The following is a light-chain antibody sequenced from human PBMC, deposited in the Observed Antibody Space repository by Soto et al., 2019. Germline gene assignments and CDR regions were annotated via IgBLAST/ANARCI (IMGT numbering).Light chain of an antibody. CDR1: SSDVGGYNY. V-gene: IGLV2-14*01. CDR3: SSYTSSSTVWV. CDR2: DVS. J-gene: IGLJ3*02. Sequence: QSALTQPASVSGSPGQSITISCTGTSSDVGGYNYVSWYQQHPGKAPKLMIYDVSNRPSGVSNRFSGSKSGNTASLTISGLQAEDEAYYYCSSYTSSSTVWVFGGGTKLTVL.